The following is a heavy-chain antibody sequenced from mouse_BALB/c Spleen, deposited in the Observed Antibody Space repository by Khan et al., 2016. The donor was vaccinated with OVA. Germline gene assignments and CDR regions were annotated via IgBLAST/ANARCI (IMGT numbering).Heavy chain of an antibody. CDR1: GFNIKDTY. CDR3: ARRRNYYGSLDY. CDR2: IDPANGNT. J-gene: IGHJ2*01. Sequence: EVQLQESGAELVKPGASVKLSCTASGFNIKDTYMHWVKQRPEQGLEWIGRIDPANGNTKYDPKFQGKATITAETSSNTAYLQLSSLTSEDTAVYYCARRRNYYGSLDYWGQGTTLTVSS. D-gene: IGHD1-1*01. V-gene: IGHV14-3*02.